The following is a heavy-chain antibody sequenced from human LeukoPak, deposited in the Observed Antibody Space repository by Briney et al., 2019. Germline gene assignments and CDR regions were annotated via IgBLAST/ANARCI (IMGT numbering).Heavy chain of an antibody. J-gene: IGHJ4*02. D-gene: IGHD6-19*01. CDR1: GGTFSSYA. Sequence: SVKVSCKASGGTFSSYAISWVRQAPGQGLEWMGVIFPIFGTTNYAQKFQGRVTITTDESTSTAYMELRSLRSEDTVVYYCARDLYSSGWALDYWGQGTLVTVSS. CDR2: IFPIFGTT. V-gene: IGHV1-69*05. CDR3: ARDLYSSGWALDY.